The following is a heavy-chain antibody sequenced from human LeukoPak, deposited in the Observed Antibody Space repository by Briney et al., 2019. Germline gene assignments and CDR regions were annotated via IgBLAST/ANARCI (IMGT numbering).Heavy chain of an antibody. D-gene: IGHD1-1*01. CDR3: ARPVPSRLGWFDP. CDR2: IYYSGST. CDR1: GGSISSSNYY. J-gene: IGHJ5*02. V-gene: IGHV4-39*01. Sequence: SETLSLTCTVSGGSISSSNYYWGWIRQPPGKGLEWIGSIYYSGSTYYNPSLKSRVTISVDTSKNQFSLKLSSVTAADTAVYYCARPVPSRLGWFDPWGQGTLVTVSS.